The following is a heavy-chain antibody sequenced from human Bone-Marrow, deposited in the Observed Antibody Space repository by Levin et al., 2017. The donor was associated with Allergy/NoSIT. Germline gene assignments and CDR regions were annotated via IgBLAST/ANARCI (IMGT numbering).Heavy chain of an antibody. D-gene: IGHD6-19*01. CDR2: ISSSSSHI. V-gene: IGHV3-21*01. CDR1: GFTFSSYS. CDR3: AKSADSSGWYWFDP. Sequence: GASVKVSCAASGFTFSSYSMNWVRQAPGKGLEWVSSISSSSSHIYYADSVKGRFTISRDNAKNSLYLQMNSLRAEDTAVYYCAKSADSSGWYWFDPWGQGTLVTVSS. J-gene: IGHJ5*02.